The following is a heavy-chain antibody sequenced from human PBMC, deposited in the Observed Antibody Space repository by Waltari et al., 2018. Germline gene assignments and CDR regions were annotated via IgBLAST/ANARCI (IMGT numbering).Heavy chain of an antibody. CDR1: GDSITRGTYH. Sequence: QVQLQESGPGLVKPSQTLSLTCTVSGDSITRGTYHGSWIRQPAGKGPEWIGRMYGSGSTNYKPSLKSRITISVDTSKNQFSLKLSSVTAADTGVYYCARDHSTSWHNYHGMDVWGQGTTVTVSS. V-gene: IGHV4-61*02. D-gene: IGHD6-13*01. CDR2: MYGSGST. J-gene: IGHJ6*02. CDR3: ARDHSTSWHNYHGMDV.